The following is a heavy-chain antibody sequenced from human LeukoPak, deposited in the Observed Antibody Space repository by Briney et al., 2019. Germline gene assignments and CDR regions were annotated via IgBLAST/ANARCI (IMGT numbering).Heavy chain of an antibody. CDR3: ARVASRGYSYGIDY. J-gene: IGHJ4*02. D-gene: IGHD5-18*01. V-gene: IGHV3-9*01. Sequence: PGGSLRLSCAASRFTFDDYAMHWVRQAPGKGLEWVSGISWNSGSIGYADSVTGRFTISRDNAKNSLYLQMNSLRAEDTAVYYCARVASRGYSYGIDYWGQGTLVTVSS. CDR1: RFTFDDYA. CDR2: ISWNSGSI.